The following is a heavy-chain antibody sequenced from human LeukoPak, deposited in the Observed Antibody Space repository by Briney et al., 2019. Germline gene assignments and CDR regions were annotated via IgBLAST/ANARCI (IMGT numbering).Heavy chain of an antibody. Sequence: GRSLRLSCAASGFPFRDYYMTWIRQAPGKGLEWISYISRSGDTLYYADSVEGRFTISRDNAKNSLFLQMNSLRADDTAVYCCAREVVIFPDYYYYGMDVWGQGTTVTVSS. V-gene: IGHV3-11*01. D-gene: IGHD2/OR15-2a*01. CDR2: ISRSGDTL. CDR1: GFPFRDYY. CDR3: AREVVIFPDYYYYGMDV. J-gene: IGHJ6*02.